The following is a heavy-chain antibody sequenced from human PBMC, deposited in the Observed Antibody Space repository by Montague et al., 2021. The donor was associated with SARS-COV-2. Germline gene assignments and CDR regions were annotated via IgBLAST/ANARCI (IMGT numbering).Heavy chain of an antibody. CDR3: ARYPRGSGTDWLDY. D-gene: IGHD3-9*01. Sequence: SLRLSCAASGFSSGDYQMTWVRQAPGKGLQWVANIHQDETAKNYVDSVKGRFTISRDNAKNSLFLQMNSLKDEDTAVYYCARYPRGSGTDWLDYWGQGTLVTVSS. J-gene: IGHJ4*02. CDR1: GFSSGDYQ. V-gene: IGHV3-7*01. CDR2: IHQDETAK.